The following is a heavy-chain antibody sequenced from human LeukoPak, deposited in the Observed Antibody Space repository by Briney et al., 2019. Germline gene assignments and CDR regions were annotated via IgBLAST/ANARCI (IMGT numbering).Heavy chain of an antibody. D-gene: IGHD3-10*01. V-gene: IGHV4-34*01. J-gene: IGHJ5*02. CDR3: ASQVFGWFDP. Sequence: SETLSLTCAAYGGSFSGYYWTWLRQPPGKGLEWIGEINHSGSTNYNPSLKSRVAVSADTSKNQFSLKLSSVTAADTAVYYCASQVFGWFDPWGQGILVTVSS. CDR1: GGSFSGYY. CDR2: INHSGST.